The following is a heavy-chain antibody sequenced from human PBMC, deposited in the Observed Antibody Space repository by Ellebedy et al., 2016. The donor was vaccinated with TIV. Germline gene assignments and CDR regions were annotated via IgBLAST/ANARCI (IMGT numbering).Heavy chain of an antibody. D-gene: IGHD4-23*01. J-gene: IGHJ3*01. CDR1: GLTFSSHA. CDR2: ITESGGNT. Sequence: GESLKISCAASGLTFSSHAMSWVRQAPGKGLEWVSSITESGGNTYYADSVKGRFTISRDNSKDTLYLQMNSLRAEDTAIYYSARDPVGVGPAFDVWGQGTMVTVSS. V-gene: IGHV3-23*01. CDR3: ARDPVGVGPAFDV.